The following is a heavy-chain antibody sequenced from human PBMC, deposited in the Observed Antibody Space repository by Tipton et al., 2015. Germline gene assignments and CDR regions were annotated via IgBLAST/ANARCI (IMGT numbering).Heavy chain of an antibody. V-gene: IGHV3-7*01. CDR2: IKEDGSDK. CDR3: ARKSLLLDY. CDR1: GLTFSDTW. J-gene: IGHJ4*02. D-gene: IGHD2-15*01. Sequence: SLRLSCIVSGLTFSDTWMNWVRQAPGKGLEWVANIKEDGSDKYYVESVKGRFTVSRDNAKNTLYLQMNSLRDEDTAVYYCARKSLLLDYWGQGTLVTVSS.